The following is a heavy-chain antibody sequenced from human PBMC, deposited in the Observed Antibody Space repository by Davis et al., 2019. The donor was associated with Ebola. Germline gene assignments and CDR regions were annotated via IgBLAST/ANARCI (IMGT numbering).Heavy chain of an antibody. CDR3: ARDGITIFGAPYGMDV. Sequence: GESLKISCAASGFTVSSNYMSWVRQAPGKGLEWVSVIYSGGSTYYADSVKGRFTISRDNSKNTLYLQMNSLRAEDTAVYYCARDGITIFGAPYGMDVWGQGTTVTVSS. J-gene: IGHJ6*02. CDR1: GFTVSSNY. V-gene: IGHV3-66*01. CDR2: IYSGGST. D-gene: IGHD3-3*01.